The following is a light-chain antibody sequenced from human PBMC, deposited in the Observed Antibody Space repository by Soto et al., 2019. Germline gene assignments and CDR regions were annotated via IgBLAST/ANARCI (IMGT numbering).Light chain of an antibody. V-gene: IGKV3-20*01. CDR2: GAF. Sequence: EIVLTQSPATLSLSPGERATLSCRAIPSVTNYLAWYQQKPGQPPRLLIYGAFNRAAGIPARFSGSGSGTDFTLTISRLEPEDFAVYYCQKYGSSPITFGQGTRLEIK. J-gene: IGKJ5*01. CDR1: PSVTNY. CDR3: QKYGSSPIT.